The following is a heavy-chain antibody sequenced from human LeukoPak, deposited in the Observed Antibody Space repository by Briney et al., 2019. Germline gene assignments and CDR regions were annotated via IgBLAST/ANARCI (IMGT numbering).Heavy chain of an antibody. CDR1: GFTFSSYA. J-gene: IGHJ4*02. Sequence: GGSLRLSCAASGFTFSSYAMYWVRQAPGKGLEWVAVISYDGSNKYYADSVKGRFTISRDNSKNTLYLQMNSLRAEDTAVYYCARGAWRWEMATTQFDYWGQGTLVTVSS. CDR2: ISYDGSNK. V-gene: IGHV3-30*04. D-gene: IGHD5-24*01. CDR3: ARGAWRWEMATTQFDY.